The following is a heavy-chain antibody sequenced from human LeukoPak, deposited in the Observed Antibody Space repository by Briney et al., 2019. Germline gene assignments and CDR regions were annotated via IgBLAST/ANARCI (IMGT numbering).Heavy chain of an antibody. V-gene: IGHV3-11*01. D-gene: IGHD1-26*01. CDR3: ARDDIIVGAAN. CDR1: GFTFSDYY. J-gene: IGHJ4*02. Sequence: GGSLRLSCAASGFTFSDYYMSWIRQAPGKGLEWISYISSSGYIIYYTDSVKGRFTISMDNARNSLYLQMSSPRAEDTAVYYCARDDIIVGAANWGQGTLVTVSS. CDR2: ISSSGYII.